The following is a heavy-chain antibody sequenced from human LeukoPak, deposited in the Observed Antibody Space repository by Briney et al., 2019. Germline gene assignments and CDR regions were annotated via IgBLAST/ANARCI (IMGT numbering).Heavy chain of an antibody. V-gene: IGHV3-74*03. CDR1: GFPFSSYW. J-gene: IGHJ4*02. CDR2: ISGDGTIK. CDR3: SRSQFDY. Sequence: GGSLRLSCEPSGFPFSSYWMLWVRQAPGKGLVWVSRISGDGTIKTYADFVRGRFTISRDNTKNILYLQMNSLRVEDTAIYFCSRSQFDYWGQGVMVTVYS.